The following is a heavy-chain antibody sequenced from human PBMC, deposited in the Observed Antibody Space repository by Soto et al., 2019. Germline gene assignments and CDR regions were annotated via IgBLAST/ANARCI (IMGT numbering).Heavy chain of an antibody. J-gene: IGHJ6*02. CDR1: GFSFSDYY. CDR2: ISSRDSTI. V-gene: IGHV3-11*01. D-gene: IGHD6-6*01. Sequence: SLRLSCAASGFSFSDYYMSWIRQAPGKGLEWVSHISSRDSTIYYADSVKGRFTISRDNAKNSLYLQMNSLRAEDTAVYYCAGGIYSSSSVFSAYYYGMDVWGQGTTVTVSS. CDR3: AGGIYSSSSVFSAYYYGMDV.